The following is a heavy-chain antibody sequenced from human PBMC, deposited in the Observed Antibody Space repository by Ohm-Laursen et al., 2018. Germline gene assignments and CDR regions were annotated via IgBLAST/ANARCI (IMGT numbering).Heavy chain of an antibody. CDR1: GFTFSSYW. J-gene: IGHJ4*02. D-gene: IGHD6-19*01. V-gene: IGHV3-7*01. CDR3: AREELESSGWAD. Sequence: SLRLSCAASGFTFSSYWMTWVRQASGKGLEWVANIKEDGSVKQYVDSVKGRFTISRDNAKNTLYLQMNSLRAEDTAVYYCAREELESSGWADWGQGTLVTVSS. CDR2: IKEDGSVK.